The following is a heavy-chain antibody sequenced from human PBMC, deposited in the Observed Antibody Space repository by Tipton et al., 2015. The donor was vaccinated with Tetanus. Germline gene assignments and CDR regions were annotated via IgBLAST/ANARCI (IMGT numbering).Heavy chain of an antibody. CDR2: ISWNSGSI. D-gene: IGHD2-8*02. Sequence: SLRLSCAASGFTFDDYAMHWVRQAPGKGLEWVSGISWNSGSIGYADSVKGRFTISRDNAKNTLYLQMNSLSADDTAVYYCGTGLGCTGGTGQGYWGQGTLVTVSS. CDR1: GFTFDDYA. CDR3: GTGLGCTGGTGQGY. J-gene: IGHJ4*02. V-gene: IGHV3-9*01.